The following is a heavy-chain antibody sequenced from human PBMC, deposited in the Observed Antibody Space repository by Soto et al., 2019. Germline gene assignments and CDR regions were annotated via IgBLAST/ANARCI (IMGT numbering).Heavy chain of an antibody. CDR3: ARGFRGYLKPYDAFDI. CDR2: IIPIFGTA. D-gene: IGHD3-22*01. J-gene: IGHJ3*02. CDR1: GGTFSSHA. V-gene: IGHV1-69*01. Sequence: QVQLVQSGAEVKKPGSSVKVSCKASGGTFSSHAISWVRQAPGQGLEWMGGIIPIFGTANYAQKFQGRVTITADESTSTAYMELSSLRSEDTAVYYCARGFRGYLKPYDAFDIWGQGTMVTVSS.